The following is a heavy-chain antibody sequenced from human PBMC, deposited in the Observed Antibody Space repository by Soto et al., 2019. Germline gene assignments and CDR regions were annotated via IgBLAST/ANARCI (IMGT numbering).Heavy chain of an antibody. CDR3: ARDGFRIAAAGNYYDYMDV. D-gene: IGHD6-13*01. Sequence: EVQLVESGGGLVQPGGSLRLSCAASGFTFSSYDMHWVRQATGKGLEWVSAIGTAGDTYYPGSVKGRFTISRENAKNSLYLQMNSLRAGDTAVYYCARDGFRIAAAGNYYDYMDVWGKGTTVTVSS. CDR2: IGTAGDT. J-gene: IGHJ6*03. V-gene: IGHV3-13*01. CDR1: GFTFSSYD.